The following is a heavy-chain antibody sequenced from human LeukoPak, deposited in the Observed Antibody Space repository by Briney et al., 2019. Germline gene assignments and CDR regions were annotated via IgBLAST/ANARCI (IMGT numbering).Heavy chain of an antibody. D-gene: IGHD6-19*01. CDR2: INPNSGVI. CDR3: ARGGGWSTDAFDI. J-gene: IGHJ3*02. Sequence: GASVKVSCKASGYTFTDYYIHWVRQAPGQGLEWMGWINPNSGVINYAQKFQGRVTLTRDTSITTAYMQLSRLRSDDTAVYYCARGGGWSTDAFDIWGQGTMVTVSS. V-gene: IGHV1-2*02. CDR1: GYTFTDYY.